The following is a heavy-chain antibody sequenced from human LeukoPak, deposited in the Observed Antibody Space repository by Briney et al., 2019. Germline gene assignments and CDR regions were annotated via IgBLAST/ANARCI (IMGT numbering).Heavy chain of an antibody. CDR3: SFTMGHGDY. CDR2: ITSDGNKK. CDR1: GLTFSNYA. V-gene: IGHV3-30-3*01. J-gene: IGHJ4*02. Sequence: GGSLRLSCAASGLTFSNYAMYWVRQAPGKGLEWLAGITSDGNKKFHSDSVKARFTISRDNFRNTLYLQMNSLKTEDTAVYYCSFTMGHGDYWGQGTLVTVSS. D-gene: IGHD3-10*01.